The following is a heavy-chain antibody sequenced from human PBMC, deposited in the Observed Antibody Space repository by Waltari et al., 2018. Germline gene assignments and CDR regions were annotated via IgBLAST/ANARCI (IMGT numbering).Heavy chain of an antibody. J-gene: IGHJ4*02. V-gene: IGHV3-30-3*01. D-gene: IGHD4-17*01. CDR1: GFTFSSYA. Sequence: QVQLVESGGGVVQPGRSLRLSCAASGFTFSSYAMHWVRQAPGKGLECVVVVSYDGNNKYYADSVKGRFTISRDNSKNTLYLQMNSLSAEDTAVYYCAREDYGDYPIDYWGQGTLVTVSS. CDR3: AREDYGDYPIDY. CDR2: VSYDGNNK.